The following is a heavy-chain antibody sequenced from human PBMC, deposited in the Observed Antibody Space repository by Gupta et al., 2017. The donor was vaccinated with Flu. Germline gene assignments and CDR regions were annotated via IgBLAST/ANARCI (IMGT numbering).Heavy chain of an antibody. CDR2: IKEDGSVK. D-gene: IGHD2-21*01. CDR3: FVGPWFNF. V-gene: IGHV3-7*01. Sequence: SGSPFTKRWMSWVRQIPGKGLEWVANIKEDGSVKYYVTFTKGRFTISRDNAKNSLYPQMNSLRAEDTAVDYCFVGPWFNFWGRGTLVTVAS. J-gene: IGHJ4*02. CDR1: GSPFTKRW.